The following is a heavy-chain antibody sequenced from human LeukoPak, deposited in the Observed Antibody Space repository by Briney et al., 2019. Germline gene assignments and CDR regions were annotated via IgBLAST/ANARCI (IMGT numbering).Heavy chain of an antibody. CDR2: IYPGDSDT. V-gene: IGHV5-51*01. CDR1: GYSFTSYW. J-gene: IGHJ6*02. Sequence: GESLKISCKGSGYSFTSYWIGWVRQMPGKGLEWMGLIYPGDSDTRYSPSFQGQVTISADKSISTAYLQWSSLKASDTAMYYCARVNCSSTSCPSRYYYYGMDVWGQGTTVTVSS. CDR3: ARVNCSSTSCPSRYYYYGMDV. D-gene: IGHD2-2*01.